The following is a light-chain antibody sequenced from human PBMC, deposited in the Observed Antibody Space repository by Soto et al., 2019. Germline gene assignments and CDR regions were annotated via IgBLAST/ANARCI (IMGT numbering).Light chain of an antibody. CDR1: QSVRYNY. CDR3: KQYGTSPRT. Sequence: ELVLTQSPGTLSLSPGEGATLSCRASQSVRYNYLAWYQQKPGQAHRLVIYGVSTRATGIQDRFSGSGSGTDFTLTISRLDPEDFAVYYCKQYGTSPRTFGQGTKVDIK. V-gene: IGKV3-20*01. J-gene: IGKJ1*01. CDR2: GVS.